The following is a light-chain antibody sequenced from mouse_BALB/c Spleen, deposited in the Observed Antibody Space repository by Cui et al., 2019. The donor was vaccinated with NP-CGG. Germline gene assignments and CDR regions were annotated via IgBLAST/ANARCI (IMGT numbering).Light chain of an antibody. Sequence: QATLTQESALTTAPGETVTRTCRSSTGDGTTCNYANWVQEKPDHLFTGLIGSTNNRAPGVPARFSGSLIGDKAALTITGTQTEDEAIYFCALWYSNHWVFGGGTKTDCP. CDR2: STN. CDR1: TGDGTTCNY. J-gene: IGLJ1*01. V-gene: IGLV1*01. CDR3: ALWYSNHWV.